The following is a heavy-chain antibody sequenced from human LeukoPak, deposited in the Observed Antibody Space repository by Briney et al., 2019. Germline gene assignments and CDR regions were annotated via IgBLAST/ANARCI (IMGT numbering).Heavy chain of an antibody. CDR3: AKVGYDSSGYPYYFDY. CDR1: GFTFSSYA. D-gene: IGHD3-22*01. CDR2: ISGSGGNT. Sequence: PGGSLRLSCAASGFTFSSYAMSWVRQAPRKGLKWVSSISGSGGNTYYADSVKGRFTISRDNSKNTLYLQMYSLRAEDTAVYYCAKVGYDSSGYPYYFDYWGQGTLATVSS. J-gene: IGHJ4*02. V-gene: IGHV3-23*01.